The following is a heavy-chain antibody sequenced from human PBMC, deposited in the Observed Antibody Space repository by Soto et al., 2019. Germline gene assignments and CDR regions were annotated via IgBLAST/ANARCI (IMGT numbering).Heavy chain of an antibody. V-gene: IGHV4-59*01. Sequence: SETLSLTCTVFGGSISSYYWSWIRQPPGKGLEWIGYIYYSGSTNYNPSLKSRVTISVDTSKNQFSLKLSSVTAADTAVYYCARQQWLVLNAFDIWGQGTMVTVS. D-gene: IGHD6-19*01. CDR3: ARQQWLVLNAFDI. CDR2: IYYSGST. CDR1: GGSISSYY. J-gene: IGHJ3*02.